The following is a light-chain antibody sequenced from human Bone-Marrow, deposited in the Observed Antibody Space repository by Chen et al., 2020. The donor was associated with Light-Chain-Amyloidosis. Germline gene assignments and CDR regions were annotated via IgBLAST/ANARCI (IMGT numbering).Light chain of an antibody. CDR1: SSDVGGDNH. J-gene: IGLJ1*01. Sequence: QSALTQPASVSGSPGQSITISCTGTSSDVGGDNHVSWYQQHPDKAPKLMIYEVTNRPSWVPDLFSGSKSDNTASLTISGLQTEDEDDYFCSTYTITNTLVFGSGTRVTVL. CDR3: STYTITNTLV. CDR2: EVT. V-gene: IGLV2-14*01.